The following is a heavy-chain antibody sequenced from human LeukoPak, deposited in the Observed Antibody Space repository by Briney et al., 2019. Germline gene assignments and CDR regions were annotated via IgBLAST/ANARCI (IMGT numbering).Heavy chain of an antibody. J-gene: IGHJ4*02. CDR2: INHSGST. V-gene: IGHV4-34*01. Sequence: SPSETLSLTCAVYGGSFSGYYWSWLRQPPGKGLEWIGEINHSGSTNYNPSLKSRVTISVDTSKNQFSLKLSSVTAADTAVYYCARRSYKYYDILTGYYSGWVGDYWGQGTLVTVSS. CDR3: ARRSYKYYDILTGYYSGWVGDY. CDR1: GGSFSGYY. D-gene: IGHD3-9*01.